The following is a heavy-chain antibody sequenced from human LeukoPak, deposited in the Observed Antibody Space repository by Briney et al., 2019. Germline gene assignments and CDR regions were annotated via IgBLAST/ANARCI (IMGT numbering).Heavy chain of an antibody. CDR2: INDRGGYI. CDR1: GFSFSMYS. CDR3: VRERDRGIDVADDFDY. D-gene: IGHD6-19*01. V-gene: IGHV3-23*01. Sequence: PGGSLRLSCAASGFSFSMYSMAGVRQAPGKGLEWVSVINDRGGYIQDADSVKGRFTISRDNYQNTLFLQMNSLRAEDTAVYYCVRERDRGIDVADDFDYWGQGTLVTVSS. J-gene: IGHJ4*02.